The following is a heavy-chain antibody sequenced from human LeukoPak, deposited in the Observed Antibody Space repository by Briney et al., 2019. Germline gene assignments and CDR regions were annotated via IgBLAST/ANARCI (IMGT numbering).Heavy chain of an antibody. V-gene: IGHV4-59*01. CDR2: IYYSGST. CDR1: GGSISSYY. D-gene: IGHD3-22*01. Sequence: SETLSLTCTVSGGSISSYYWCWIRQPPGTGLEWIGYIYYSGSTDYNPSLKSRVTISVETSKNQFSLKLSSVTAADTAVYYCARVTGYMIEDYFDYWGQGTLVTVSS. CDR3: ARVTGYMIEDYFDY. J-gene: IGHJ4*02.